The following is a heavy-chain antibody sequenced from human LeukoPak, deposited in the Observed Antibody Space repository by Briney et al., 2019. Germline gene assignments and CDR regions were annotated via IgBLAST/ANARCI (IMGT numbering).Heavy chain of an antibody. D-gene: IGHD6-19*01. V-gene: IGHV4-4*07. CDR3: EREERQWRDDAFDI. CDR1: GGSISSYY. Sequence: SETLSLTCTVSGGSISSYYWSWIRQPAGKGLEWIGRIYTSGSTNYNPSLKSRVTMSVDTSKNQFSLKLSSVTAADTAVYYCEREERQWRDDAFDIWGQGTMVTVSS. J-gene: IGHJ3*02. CDR2: IYTSGST.